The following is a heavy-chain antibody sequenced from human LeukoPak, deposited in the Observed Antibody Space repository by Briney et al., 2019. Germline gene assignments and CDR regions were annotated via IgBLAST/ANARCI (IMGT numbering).Heavy chain of an antibody. CDR3: ARIPTDSGSYDKWPSYFDY. J-gene: IGHJ4*02. CDR1: GFTFSSYA. Sequence: GGSLRLSCAASGFTFSSYAMSWVRQAPGKGLEWVSAISGSGGSTYYADSVKGRFTISRDNSKNTLYLQMNSLRAEDTAVYYCARIPTDSGSYDKWPSYFDYWGQGTLVTVSS. CDR2: ISGSGGST. V-gene: IGHV3-23*01. D-gene: IGHD1-26*01.